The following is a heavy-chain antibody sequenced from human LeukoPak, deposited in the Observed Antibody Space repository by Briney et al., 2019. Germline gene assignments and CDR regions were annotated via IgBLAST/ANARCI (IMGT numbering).Heavy chain of an antibody. CDR3: ARDQPPRLWFGELLSNWFDP. D-gene: IGHD3-10*01. CDR1: GYTFTSYG. Sequence: ASVKVFCKASGYTFTSYGISWVRQAPGQGLEWMGWISAYNGNTNYAQKLQGRVTMTTDTSTSTAYMELRSLRSDDTAVYYCARDQPPRLWFGELLSNWFDPWGQGTLVTVSS. V-gene: IGHV1-18*01. J-gene: IGHJ5*02. CDR2: ISAYNGNT.